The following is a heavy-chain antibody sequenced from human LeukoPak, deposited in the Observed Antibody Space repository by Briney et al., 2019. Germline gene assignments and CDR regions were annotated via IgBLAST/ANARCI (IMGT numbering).Heavy chain of an antibody. V-gene: IGHV3-48*01. CDR3: ARGNLHYYNSAWFDP. Sequence: PGGSLRLSCAASGFTFSSYSMNWVRQAPGKGLEWGSYISGSSSFTYYADSVKGRFTISRDTAKNSLYLQMNSLRAEDTAVYYCARGNLHYYNSAWFDPWGQGTLVTVSS. CDR2: ISGSSSFT. D-gene: IGHD3-10*01. J-gene: IGHJ5*02. CDR1: GFTFSSYS.